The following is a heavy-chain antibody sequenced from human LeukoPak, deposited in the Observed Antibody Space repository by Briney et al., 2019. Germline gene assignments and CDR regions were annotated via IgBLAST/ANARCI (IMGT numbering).Heavy chain of an antibody. Sequence: SETLSLTCAVSNYSITSGYFWGWIRQPPGKGLEWIASIYHSGTTYYNPSLRNRVTLFVDTSKNQFSLKLTSLTAADAAVYYCARDGVFHDSDGYSFDYWGQGTLVTVSS. V-gene: IGHV4-38-2*02. J-gene: IGHJ4*02. CDR2: IYHSGTT. D-gene: IGHD3-22*01. CDR3: ARDGVFHDSDGYSFDY. CDR1: NYSITSGYF.